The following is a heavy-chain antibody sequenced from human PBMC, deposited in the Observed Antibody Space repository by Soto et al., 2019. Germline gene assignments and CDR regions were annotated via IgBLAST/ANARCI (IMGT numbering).Heavy chain of an antibody. CDR3: ARGPFIAVAGPDAFDI. J-gene: IGHJ3*02. D-gene: IGHD6-19*01. V-gene: IGHV3-33*01. Sequence: TGGSLRLSCAASGFTFSSYGMHWVRQAPGKGLEWVAVIWYDGSNKYYADSVKGRFTISRDNSKNTLYLQMNSLRAEDTAVYYCARGPFIAVAGPDAFDIWGQGTMVTVSS. CDR1: GFTFSSYG. CDR2: IWYDGSNK.